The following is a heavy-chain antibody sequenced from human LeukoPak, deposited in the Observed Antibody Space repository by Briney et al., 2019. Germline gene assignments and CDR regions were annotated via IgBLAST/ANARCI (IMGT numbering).Heavy chain of an antibody. D-gene: IGHD2-2*01. CDR3: AKGAPYCSSTSCLVGGFDI. CDR2: IRYDGSNK. Sequence: GGSLRLSCAASGFTFSSYGMHWVRQAPGKGLEWVAFIRYDGSNKYYADSVKGRFTISRDNSKNTLYLQMNSLRAEDTAVYYCAKGAPYCSSTSCLVGGFDIWGQGTMVTVSS. CDR1: GFTFSSYG. V-gene: IGHV3-30*02. J-gene: IGHJ3*02.